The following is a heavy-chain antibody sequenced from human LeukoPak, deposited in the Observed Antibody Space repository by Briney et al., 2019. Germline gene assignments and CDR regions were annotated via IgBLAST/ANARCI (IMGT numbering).Heavy chain of an antibody. D-gene: IGHD6-13*01. CDR2: IYHSGST. V-gene: IGHV4-38-2*02. J-gene: IGHJ6*03. CDR1: GYSISSGYY. CDR3: WRDPASGYNSSWYFGEPPYYYYYMDV. Sequence: SETLSHTCTVSGYSISSGYYWGWIRQPPGKGLEWIGSIYHSGSTYYNPSLKSRVTISVDTSKNQFSLKLSSVTAADPAVYYCWRDPASGYNSSWYFGEPPYYYYYMDVWGKGTTVTVSS.